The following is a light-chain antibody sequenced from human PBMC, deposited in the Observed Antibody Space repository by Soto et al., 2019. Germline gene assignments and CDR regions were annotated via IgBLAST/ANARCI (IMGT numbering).Light chain of an antibody. CDR2: DVN. CDR1: SSDVGGYNF. V-gene: IGLV2-14*03. Sequence: QSALTQPASVAGSPGQSSTISCTGTSSDVGGYNFVSWYQQHPGKAPRLMIFDVNNRPSGVSTRFSGSKSGNTASLTISGLQAEDEADYYCCSYSGSNTIVVFGGGTTLTVL. CDR3: CSYSGSNTIVV. J-gene: IGLJ2*01.